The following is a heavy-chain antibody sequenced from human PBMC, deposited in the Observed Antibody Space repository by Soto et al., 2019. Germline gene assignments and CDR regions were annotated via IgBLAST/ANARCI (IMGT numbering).Heavy chain of an antibody. CDR3: AHRRLAAAGTAPPFDY. CDR2: IYWDDDK. Sequence: QITLKESGPPLVKPTQTLTLTCTFSGFSLSTSGVGVGWIRQPPGKALEWLALIYWDDDKRYSPSLKSRLTITKDTSKNQVVLTMTNMDPVDTATYYGAHRRLAAAGTAPPFDYWGQGTLVTVSS. J-gene: IGHJ4*02. CDR1: GFSLSTSGVG. V-gene: IGHV2-5*02. D-gene: IGHD6-13*01.